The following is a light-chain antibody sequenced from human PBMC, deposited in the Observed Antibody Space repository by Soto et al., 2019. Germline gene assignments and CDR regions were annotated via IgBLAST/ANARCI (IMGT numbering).Light chain of an antibody. J-gene: IGKJ4*01. CDR3: QQRSDWPLT. V-gene: IGKV3-11*01. CDR1: QYISNF. Sequence: EIVLTQSPATLSLSPGERATLSCRASQYISNFLAWYQHKPGQAPRLLIYDASNRATGVPARFSGSGSGTDFSLTNSSLEPEDFAVYYCQQRSDWPLTFGGGTKVEIK. CDR2: DAS.